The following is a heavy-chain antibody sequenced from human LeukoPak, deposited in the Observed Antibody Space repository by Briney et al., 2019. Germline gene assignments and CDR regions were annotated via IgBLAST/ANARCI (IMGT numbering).Heavy chain of an antibody. CDR1: GFTFSDYY. CDR3: ARAAVVIDWFDP. Sequence: GGSLRLSCAASGFTFSDYYMSWIRQAPGKGLEWVSYISSSGSTIYYADSVKGRFPISRDNAKNSLYLQMNSLRAEATAVYYCARAAVVIDWFDPWGQGTLVTVSS. J-gene: IGHJ5*02. V-gene: IGHV3-11*04. CDR2: ISSSGSTI. D-gene: IGHD3-22*01.